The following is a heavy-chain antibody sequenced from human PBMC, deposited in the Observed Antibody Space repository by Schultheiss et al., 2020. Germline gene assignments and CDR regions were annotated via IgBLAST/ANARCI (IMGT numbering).Heavy chain of an antibody. CDR2: ISGSGGST. V-gene: IGHV3-23*01. CDR1: GGSVSSGSYY. Sequence: ETLSLTCTVSGGSVSSGSYYWSWIRQPPGKGLEWVSAISGSGGSTYYADSVKGRFTISRDNAKNSLYLQMNSLRAEDTAVYYCARDPEQQWLVPVDYWGQGTLVTVSS. D-gene: IGHD6-19*01. J-gene: IGHJ4*02. CDR3: ARDPEQQWLVPVDY.